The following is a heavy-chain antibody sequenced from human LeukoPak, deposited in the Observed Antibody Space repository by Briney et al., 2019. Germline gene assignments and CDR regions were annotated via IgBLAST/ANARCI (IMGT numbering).Heavy chain of an antibody. J-gene: IGHJ4*02. CDR1: GFTFSSYA. CDR3: EKEEGYFDWLLSTFPSLVDY. V-gene: IGHV3-23*01. CDR2: ISGSGGST. Sequence: PGGSLRLSCAASGFTFSSYAMSWVRQAPGKGLEWVSAISGSGGSTYYADSVKGRFTISRDNSKNTLYLQMNSLRAEDTAVYYCEKEEGYFDWLLSTFPSLVDYWCQGTLVNASS. D-gene: IGHD3-9*01.